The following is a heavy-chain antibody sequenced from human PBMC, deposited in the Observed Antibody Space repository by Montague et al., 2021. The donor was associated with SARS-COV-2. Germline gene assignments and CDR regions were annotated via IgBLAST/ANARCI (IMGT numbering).Heavy chain of an antibody. Sequence: SETLSLTCTVSGGSITSSTYCWGWIRQPPGKGLEWIVSIYYGGNNFYNSSLKSRVAISVDTSKNHFSLKLSSVTAADTAVYYCARTVGSDDAFDVWGQGTMVTVYS. J-gene: IGHJ3*01. CDR2: IYYGGNN. CDR1: GGSITSSTYC. CDR3: ARTVGSDDAFDV. V-gene: IGHV4-39*02. D-gene: IGHD4-11*01.